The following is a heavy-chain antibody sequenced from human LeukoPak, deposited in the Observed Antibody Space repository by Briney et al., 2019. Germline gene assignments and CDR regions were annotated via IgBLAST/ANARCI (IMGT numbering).Heavy chain of an antibody. J-gene: IGHJ6*03. V-gene: IGHV1-2*02. Sequence: ASVKVSCKASGYTFTSYYMHWVRQAPGQGLEWMGWINPNSGGTNYAQKFQGRVTMTRDTSISTAYMELSRLRSDDTAVYYCARAGYCSSTSCPLSYYYYYMDVWGKGTTVTVSS. CDR1: GYTFTSYY. CDR2: INPNSGGT. D-gene: IGHD2-2*01. CDR3: ARAGYCSSTSCPLSYYYYYMDV.